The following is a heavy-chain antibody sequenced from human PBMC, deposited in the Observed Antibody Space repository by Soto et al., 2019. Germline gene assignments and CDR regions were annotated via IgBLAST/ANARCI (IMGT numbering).Heavy chain of an antibody. Sequence: PSETLSLTCTVSGGSISSGDYYWSWIRQPPGKGLEWIGYIYYSGSTYYNPSLKSRVTISVDTSKNQFSLKLSSVTAADTALYYCARTEYYYGSGSYNLFDPWGQGTLVTVSS. D-gene: IGHD3-10*01. CDR2: IYYSGST. CDR1: GGSISSGDYY. J-gene: IGHJ5*02. V-gene: IGHV4-30-4*01. CDR3: ARTEYYYGSGSYNLFDP.